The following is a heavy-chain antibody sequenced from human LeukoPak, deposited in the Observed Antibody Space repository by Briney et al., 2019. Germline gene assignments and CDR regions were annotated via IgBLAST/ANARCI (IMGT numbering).Heavy chain of an antibody. CDR2: INPNSGGT. V-gene: IGHV1-2*02. Sequence: ASVKVSCKASGYTFTGYYMHWVRQAPGQGLGWMGWINPNSGGTNYAQKFQGRVTMTRDTSISTAYMELSRLRSDDTAVYYCATNPTYYYDSSGYFELDYWGQGTLVTVSS. D-gene: IGHD3-22*01. CDR3: ATNPTYYYDSSGYFELDY. CDR1: GYTFTGYY. J-gene: IGHJ4*02.